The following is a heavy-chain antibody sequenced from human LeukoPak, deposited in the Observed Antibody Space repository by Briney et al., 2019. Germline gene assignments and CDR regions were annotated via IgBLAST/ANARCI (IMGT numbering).Heavy chain of an antibody. CDR1: GYSISSGYY. J-gene: IGHJ4*02. CDR2: INHSGST. D-gene: IGHD6-6*01. Sequence: SETLSLTCTVSGYSISSGYYWGWIRQPPGKGLEWIGEINHSGSTNYNPSLKSRVTISVDTSKNQFSLKLSSVTAADTAVYYCARSSAARPVAYWGQGTLVTVSS. CDR3: ARSSAARPVAY. V-gene: IGHV4-38-2*02.